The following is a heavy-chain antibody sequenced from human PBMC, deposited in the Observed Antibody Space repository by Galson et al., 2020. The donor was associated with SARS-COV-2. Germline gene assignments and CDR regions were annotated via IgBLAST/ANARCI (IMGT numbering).Heavy chain of an antibody. V-gene: IGHV3-7*01. CDR3: ARDGDGYNDF. Sequence: PGGSLRLSCAAAGITFCNTWMTWVRQAPGKGLEWVANIKQDGSDRYYVDSVKGRFTISIDYPKNTMYLQMNSLRHEDTAVYYCARDGDGYNDFWGRGTLVTVSS. CDR1: GITFCNTW. D-gene: IGHD5-12*01. J-gene: IGHJ4*02. CDR2: IKQDGSDR.